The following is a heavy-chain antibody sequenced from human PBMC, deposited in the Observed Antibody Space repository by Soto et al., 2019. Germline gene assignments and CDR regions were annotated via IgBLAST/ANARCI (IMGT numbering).Heavy chain of an antibody. CDR1: GGSFSGYY. Sequence: PSETLCVTCAVDGGSFSGYYWSWIRQHPGKGLEWIGEINHSGSTNYNPSLKSRVTISVDTSKNQFSLKLSSVTAADTAVYYCARGGTGPSRRGYYYMDVWGKGTTVTVSS. CDR3: ARGGTGPSRRGYYYMDV. V-gene: IGHV4-34*01. D-gene: IGHD1-1*01. J-gene: IGHJ6*03. CDR2: INHSGST.